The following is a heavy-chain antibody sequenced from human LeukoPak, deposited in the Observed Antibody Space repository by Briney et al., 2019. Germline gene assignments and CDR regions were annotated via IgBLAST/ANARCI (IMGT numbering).Heavy chain of an antibody. CDR3: ARAGTPMVFDF. V-gene: IGHV1-2*02. D-gene: IGHD3-10*01. CDR1: GYTFNDHY. CDR2: INPKSGDT. Sequence: ASVKVSCKASGYTFNDHYMHWVRQAPGQGLEWMGWINPKSGDTSYAQKFQGRVTMTRDTSISTVYMELSRLRPDDTAIYYCARAGTPMVFDFWGQGTPVTVSS. J-gene: IGHJ5*01.